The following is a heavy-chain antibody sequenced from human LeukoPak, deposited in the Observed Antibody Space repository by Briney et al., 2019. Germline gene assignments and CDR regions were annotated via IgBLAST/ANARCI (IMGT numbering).Heavy chain of an antibody. CDR3: ARGLRYFDWLLYGGDWFDP. CDR1: GFTFSSYW. D-gene: IGHD3-9*01. Sequence: PGWSLSLSCAASGFTFSSYWMSWVRQAPGKGLEWVAKIKQDGSEKYYLDSVKGGFTISIDNAKNSLYLQMNSLRAEDTAVYYCARGLRYFDWLLYGGDWFDPWGQGTLVTVSP. J-gene: IGHJ5*02. CDR2: IKQDGSEK. V-gene: IGHV3-7*01.